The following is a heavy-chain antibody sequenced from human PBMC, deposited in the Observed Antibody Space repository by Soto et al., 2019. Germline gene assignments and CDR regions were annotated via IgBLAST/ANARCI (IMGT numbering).Heavy chain of an antibody. V-gene: IGHV2-5*02. Sequence: QITLKESGPTLVKPTQTLTLTCTFSGFSLSTSGVGVGWIRQPPGKALEWLALIYWDDDKRYSPSLKSRLTITKDTSKNQVVRTMTNMDPVDTATYYCAHRRGGSYDGNFDYWGQGTLVTVSS. CDR2: IYWDDDK. J-gene: IGHJ4*02. CDR3: AHRRGGSYDGNFDY. D-gene: IGHD1-26*01. CDR1: GFSLSTSGVG.